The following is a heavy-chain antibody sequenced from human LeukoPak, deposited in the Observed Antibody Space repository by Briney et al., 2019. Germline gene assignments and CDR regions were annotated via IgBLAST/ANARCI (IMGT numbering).Heavy chain of an antibody. V-gene: IGHV1-18*01. J-gene: IGHJ4*02. CDR3: ARDRIAARPSEFDY. CDR1: GYTFTSYG. CDR2: ISAYNGNT. D-gene: IGHD6-6*01. Sequence: GASVKVSCKASGYTFTSYGISWVRQAPGQGLEWMGWISAYNGNTNYAQKLQGRVTMTTDTSTSTAYMELRGLRSDDTAVYYCARDRIAARPSEFDYWGQGTLVTVSS.